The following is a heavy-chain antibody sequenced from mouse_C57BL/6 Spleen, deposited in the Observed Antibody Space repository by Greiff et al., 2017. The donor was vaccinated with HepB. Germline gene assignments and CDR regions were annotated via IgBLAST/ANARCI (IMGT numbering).Heavy chain of an antibody. J-gene: IGHJ4*01. V-gene: IGHV5-17*01. CDR2: ISSGSSTI. CDR1: GFTFSDYG. CDR3: ATCSCDYAMDY. Sequence: EVKLLESGGGLVKPGGSLKLSCAASGFTFSDYGMHWVRQAPEKGLEWVAYISSGSSTIYYADTVKGRFTNSRDNAKSTRFLQMTRLRSEDTALYYCATCSCDYAMDYWGQGTSVTVSS. D-gene: IGHD1-1*01.